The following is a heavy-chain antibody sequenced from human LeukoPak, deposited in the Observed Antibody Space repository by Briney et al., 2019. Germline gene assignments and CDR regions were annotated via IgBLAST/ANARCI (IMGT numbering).Heavy chain of an antibody. CDR2: ISSSGSTI. D-gene: IGHD4-17*01. Sequence: GGSLRLSCAASGFTFSDYYMSWIRQAPGKGLEWVSYISSSGSTIYYADSVKGRFTISRDSAKNSLYLQMNSLRAEDTAVYYCAREGSTVTTAADPWGQGTLVTVSS. J-gene: IGHJ5*02. V-gene: IGHV3-11*01. CDR3: AREGSTVTTAADP. CDR1: GFTFSDYY.